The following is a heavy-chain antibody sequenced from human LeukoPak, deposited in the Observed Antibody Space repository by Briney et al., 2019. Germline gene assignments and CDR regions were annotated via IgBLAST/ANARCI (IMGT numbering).Heavy chain of an antibody. D-gene: IGHD3-22*01. CDR3: ATYSSLNTREFQY. V-gene: IGHV3-7*01. CDR2: IRQDGGET. Sequence: PGGSLKLSCAASGFPFDKAWMTWVRQAPGKRLEWVANIRQDGGETYYGDSVKGRFIISRDNAKNSLFLQMDRLRAEDTAVYYCATYSSLNTREFQYWGQGTLVTVSP. J-gene: IGHJ1*01. CDR1: GFPFDKAW.